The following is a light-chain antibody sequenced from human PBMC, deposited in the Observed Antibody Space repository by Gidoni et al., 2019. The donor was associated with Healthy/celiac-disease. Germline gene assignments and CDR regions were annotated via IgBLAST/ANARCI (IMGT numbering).Light chain of an antibody. CDR1: QCISSW. J-gene: IGKJ4*01. CDR2: AAS. CDR3: QQANSFPLT. Sequence: DIQQTKSPSSVYSSGGDRFTITCRASQCISSWLAWYQQKPGKAPKLLIYAASSLQSGVPSRFSGSGSGTDFTLTIRSLQPEDFATYYCQQANSFPLTFGGGTKVEIK. V-gene: IGKV1-12*01.